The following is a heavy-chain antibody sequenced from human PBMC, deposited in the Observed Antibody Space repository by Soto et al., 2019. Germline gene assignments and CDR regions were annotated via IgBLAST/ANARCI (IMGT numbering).Heavy chain of an antibody. V-gene: IGHV4-59*08. CDR2: IYYSGST. Sequence: LSLTCTVSGGSIRSYYWSLIRQPPGKGLEWIGYIYYSGSTNYNPSLKSRVTISVDTSKNQFSLKLSSVTAADTAVYYCAGRRGPYCGGECYPPTPNWFDPWGQGTLVTVSS. CDR3: AGRRGPYCGGECYPPTPNWFDP. D-gene: IGHD2-21*01. CDR1: GGSIRSYY. J-gene: IGHJ5*02.